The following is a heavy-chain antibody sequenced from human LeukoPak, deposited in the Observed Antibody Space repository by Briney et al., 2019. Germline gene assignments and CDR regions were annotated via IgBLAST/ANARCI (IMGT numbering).Heavy chain of an antibody. D-gene: IGHD6-13*01. CDR3: ARETRSSQAPYFFDF. CDR1: GFIFSNYA. V-gene: IGHV3-30-3*01. Sequence: PERSLRLSCAASGFIFSNYAMHWVCQAPGKGLEWVAVMSSDGGHKYYADSVKGRFTISRDNSKTTLFLQMNSLRGEDTAAYYCARETRSSQAPYFFDFWGQGTLVTVSS. CDR2: MSSDGGHK. J-gene: IGHJ4*02.